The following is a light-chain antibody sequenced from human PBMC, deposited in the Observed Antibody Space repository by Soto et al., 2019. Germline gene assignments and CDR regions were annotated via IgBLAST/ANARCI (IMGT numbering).Light chain of an antibody. CDR3: QQYGSSTPT. J-gene: IGKJ4*01. CDR2: GTT. V-gene: IGKV3-20*01. CDR1: QTVSGSY. Sequence: EIVLTQSPGTVSLSPGETASLSCRASQTVSGSYLAWYQQKPGQAPRLLIYGTTTRATGVPDRFSGGGSGAAFTLTISGLEPEDFAFYNCQQYGSSTPTFGGGTKVEIK.